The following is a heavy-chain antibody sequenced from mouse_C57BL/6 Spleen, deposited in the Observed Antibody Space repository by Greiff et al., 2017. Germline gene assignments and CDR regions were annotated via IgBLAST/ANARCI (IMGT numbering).Heavy chain of an antibody. CDR3: ARDRQLRRAMDY. V-gene: IGHV1-55*01. D-gene: IGHD3-2*02. J-gene: IGHJ4*01. CDR2: IYPGSGST. CDR1: GYTFTSYW. Sequence: QVQLQQPGAELVKPGASVKMSCKASGYTFTSYWITWVKQRPGQGLEWIGEIYPGSGSTNYNEKFKSKATLTVDTSSNTAYLQLRSLTSEDSAVYYCARDRQLRRAMDYWGQGASVTVSS.